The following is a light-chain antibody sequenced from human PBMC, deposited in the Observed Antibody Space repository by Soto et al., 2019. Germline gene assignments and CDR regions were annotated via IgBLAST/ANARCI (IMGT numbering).Light chain of an antibody. Sequence: EIVMTQSPATLSVSPGERATLSCRASQSVSSNLAWYQQKPGQAPRLLIYGASTRATGIPARFSGSGSGTEFTLTISSLQCEDFAVYYCQQYKNGPPWTFGQGTKVEIK. J-gene: IGKJ1*01. CDR1: QSVSSN. V-gene: IGKV3-15*01. CDR2: GAS. CDR3: QQYKNGPPWT.